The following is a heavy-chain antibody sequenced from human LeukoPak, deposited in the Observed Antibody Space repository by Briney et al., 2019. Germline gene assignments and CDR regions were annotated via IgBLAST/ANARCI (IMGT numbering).Heavy chain of an antibody. V-gene: IGHV1-18*01. CDR2: ISADNGNT. D-gene: IGHD6-6*01. CDR3: ARDQGGQLHECFQH. Sequence: ASVKVSCKASGYTFPTYGIVWVRQAPGQGPEWMGWISADNGNTNYAQKLQGRITLTTDTSTSTAYMELKSLRSDDTAVYYCARDQGGQLHECFQHWGQGTLVTVSS. CDR1: GYTFPTYG. J-gene: IGHJ1*01.